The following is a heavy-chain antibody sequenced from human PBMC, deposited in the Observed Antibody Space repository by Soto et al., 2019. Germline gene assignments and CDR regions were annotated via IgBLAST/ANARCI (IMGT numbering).Heavy chain of an antibody. Sequence: GGSLRLSCAASGFTFSNFAMSWVRHAPEKGLEWVSEITGSTGTTYYADSVRGRFIISRDNSQNTLHLQMNSLRPEDTAVYYCAKDTSSSPYYMDVWGKGTTVTVSS. CDR2: ITGSTGTT. CDR1: GFTFSNFA. CDR3: AKDTSSSPYYMDV. V-gene: IGHV3-23*01. D-gene: IGHD2-2*01. J-gene: IGHJ6*03.